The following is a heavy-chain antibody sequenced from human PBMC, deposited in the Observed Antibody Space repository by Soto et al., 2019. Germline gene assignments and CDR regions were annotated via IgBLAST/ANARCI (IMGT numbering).Heavy chain of an antibody. V-gene: IGHV4-59*01. J-gene: IGHJ6*03. CDR1: GGSISSYY. Sequence: QVQLQESGPGLVKPSETLSLTCTVSGGSISSYYWSWIRQPPGKGLEWIGYIYYSGSTNYYPSLKSRVTISLDTYKNQFSLKLSSVTAADTAVYYCARGRWTARPDYYYYYYMDVWGKWTTVTVSS. D-gene: IGHD6-6*01. CDR3: ARGRWTARPDYYYYYYMDV. CDR2: IYYSGST.